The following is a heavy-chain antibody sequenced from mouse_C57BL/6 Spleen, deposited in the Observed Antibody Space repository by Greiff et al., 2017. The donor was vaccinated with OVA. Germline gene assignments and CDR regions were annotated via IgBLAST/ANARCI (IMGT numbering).Heavy chain of an antibody. Sequence: QVQLQQSGAELVRPGTSVKVSCKASGYAFTNYLIEWVQQRPGQGLEWIGVINPGSGGTNYNEKFKGKATLTADKSSSTAYMQLSSLTSEDSAVYFCARVPDYWGQGTTLTVSS. CDR1: GYAFTNYL. V-gene: IGHV1-54*01. CDR2: INPGSGGT. CDR3: ARVPDY. J-gene: IGHJ2*01. D-gene: IGHD2-14*01.